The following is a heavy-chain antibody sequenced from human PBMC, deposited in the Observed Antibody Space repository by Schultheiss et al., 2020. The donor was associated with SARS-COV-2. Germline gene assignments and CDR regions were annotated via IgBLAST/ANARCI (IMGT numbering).Heavy chain of an antibody. CDR2: ISSSGSTI. CDR1: GFTFSDYY. J-gene: IGHJ4*02. D-gene: IGHD1-26*01. V-gene: IGHV3-11*01. CDR3: ARGSGGSYYRIFDY. Sequence: GESLKISCAASGFTFSDYYMSWIRQAPGKGLEWVSYISSSGSTIYYADSVKGRFTISRDNAKNSLYLQMNSLRAEDTAVYYCARGSGGSYYRIFDYWGQGTLVTVSS.